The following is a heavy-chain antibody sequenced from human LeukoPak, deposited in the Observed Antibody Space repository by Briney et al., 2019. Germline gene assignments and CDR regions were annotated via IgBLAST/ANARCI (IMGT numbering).Heavy chain of an antibody. CDR3: ARGQLLRYFDWLPGGFDY. CDR1: GGSISNSSFY. CDR2: MYSSEIT. D-gene: IGHD3-9*01. Sequence: SETLSLTCTVSGGSISNSSFYWGWIRQSPGKGLEWIGSMYSSEITYYNPSLKSRVTISIDTSRNQFSLKLISVTAADTAVYYCARGQLLRYFDWLPGGFDYWGQGTLVTVSS. V-gene: IGHV4-39*07. J-gene: IGHJ4*02.